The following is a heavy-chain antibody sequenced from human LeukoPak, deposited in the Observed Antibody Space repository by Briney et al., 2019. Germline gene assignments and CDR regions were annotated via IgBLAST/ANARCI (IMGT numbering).Heavy chain of an antibody. CDR1: GFTVSSTY. V-gene: IGHV3-66*01. CDR2: ISGGGDT. Sequence: PGGSLRLSCAPSGFTVSSTYMSWVRQAPGKGLEWVSIISGGGDTFYDASVKGRFTISRATSKNTLYLQMNSLRAEDTAVYYCAGRGSGYYYGMNVWGHGTTVTASS. J-gene: IGHJ6*02. D-gene: IGHD3-10*01. CDR3: AGRGSGYYYGMNV.